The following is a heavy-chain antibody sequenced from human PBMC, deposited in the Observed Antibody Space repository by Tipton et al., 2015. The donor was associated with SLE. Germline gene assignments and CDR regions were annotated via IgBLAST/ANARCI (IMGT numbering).Heavy chain of an antibody. CDR1: GGSIISGSNY. CDR3: ARDILVLGVVNVPYFDY. CDR2: IYFIGST. D-gene: IGHD3-3*01. Sequence: TLSLTCTVSGGSIISGSNYWNWIRQSAVKRLELIGHIYFIGSTNYNPSLKSRATISLDTPKNQFSLQLSTVTAADTAVYYCARDILVLGVVNVPYFDYWGKEILLTISS. V-gene: IGHV4-61*09. J-gene: IGHJ4*02.